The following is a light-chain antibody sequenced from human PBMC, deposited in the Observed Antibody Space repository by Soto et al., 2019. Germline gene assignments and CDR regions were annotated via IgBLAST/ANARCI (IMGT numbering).Light chain of an antibody. Sequence: ALTQPASVSGPPGQSITISCTGTSSDVGGYGSVSWYQQHPGKAPKLMIYEVSNRPSGVSNRFSGSKSDNTASLTISGLQAEDDADYYCSSYTSSGTYVFGTGTRSPS. CDR2: EVS. CDR3: SSYTSSGTYV. V-gene: IGLV2-14*01. CDR1: SSDVGGYGS. J-gene: IGLJ1*01.